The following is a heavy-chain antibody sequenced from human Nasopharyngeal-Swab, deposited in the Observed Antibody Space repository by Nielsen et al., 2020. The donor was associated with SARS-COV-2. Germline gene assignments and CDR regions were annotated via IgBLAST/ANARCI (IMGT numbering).Heavy chain of an antibody. J-gene: IGHJ4*02. CDR1: GFTFSSYG. CDR3: ARAYSSSWYYGY. CDR2: IWYDGSNK. Sequence: GGSLRLSCAASGFTFSSYGMHWVRQAPGKGLEWVAVIWYDGSNKYYADSVKGRFTISRDNSKNTLYLQMNSLRAEDTAVYYCARAYSSSWYYGYWGQGTLVTASS. V-gene: IGHV3-33*01. D-gene: IGHD6-13*01.